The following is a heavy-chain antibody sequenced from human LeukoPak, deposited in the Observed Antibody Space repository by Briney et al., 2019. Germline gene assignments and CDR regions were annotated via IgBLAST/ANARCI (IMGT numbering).Heavy chain of an antibody. CDR1: GFTFSSYA. CDR3: ARDPISDSSSWYTPWFDP. V-gene: IGHV3-30*04. CDR2: ISYDGSNK. J-gene: IGHJ5*02. D-gene: IGHD6-13*01. Sequence: GGSLRLSCAASGFTFSSYAMHWVRQAPGKGLEWVAVISYDGSNKYYADSVKGRFTISRDNSKNTLYLQMNSLRAEDTAVYYCARDPISDSSSWYTPWFDPWAREPWSPSPQ.